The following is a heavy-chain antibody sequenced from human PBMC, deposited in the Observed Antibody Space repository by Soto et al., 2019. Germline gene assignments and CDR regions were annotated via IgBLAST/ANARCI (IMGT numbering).Heavy chain of an antibody. V-gene: IGHV3-30*18. CDR2: ISYDGSNK. CDR1: GFTFSSYG. Sequence: QVQLVESGGGVVQPGRSLRLSCAASGFTFSSYGMHWVRQAPGKGLEWVAVISYDGSNKYYADSVKGRFTISRDNSKNTLYLQMNSLRAEDTAVYYCAKDLGYSSGWSTSYYYGMDVWGQGTTVTVSS. D-gene: IGHD6-19*01. J-gene: IGHJ6*02. CDR3: AKDLGYSSGWSTSYYYGMDV.